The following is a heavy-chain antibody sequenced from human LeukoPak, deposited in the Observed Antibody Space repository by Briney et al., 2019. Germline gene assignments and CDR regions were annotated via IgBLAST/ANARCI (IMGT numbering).Heavy chain of an antibody. CDR1: GYTFTSHD. J-gene: IGHJ6*03. CDR2: MNPNSGNT. V-gene: IGHV1-8*03. D-gene: IGHD2-2*01. Sequence: ASVKVSCKASGYTFTSHDINWVRQATGQGLEWMGWMNPNSGNTGYAQKFQGRVTITRNTSISTAYMELSSLRSEDTAVYYCARTIVVVPAAIIYMDVWGKGTTVTVSS. CDR3: ARTIVVVPAAIIYMDV.